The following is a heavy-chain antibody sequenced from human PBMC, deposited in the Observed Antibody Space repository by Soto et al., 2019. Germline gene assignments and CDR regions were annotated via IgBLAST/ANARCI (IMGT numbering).Heavy chain of an antibody. CDR2: IAGGGDEI. D-gene: IGHD2-21*01. J-gene: IGHJ4*01. CDR1: GFTFSTYH. V-gene: IGHV3-21*02. CDR3: ANAHTVIFPSN. Sequence: EVQLVESGGGLVKPGESLRLSCAASGFTFSTYHMNWVRLAPGKGLEWISSIAGGGDEIYYADSVRGRFTISRDNAKASLYLQMNSLRVEDTAVYYCANAHTVIFPSNWGQGTLVTVSS.